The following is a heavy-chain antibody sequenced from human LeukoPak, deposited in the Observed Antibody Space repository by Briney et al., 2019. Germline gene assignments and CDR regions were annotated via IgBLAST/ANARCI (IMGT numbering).Heavy chain of an antibody. CDR3: ARERRGTYGSGSPLDY. V-gene: IGHV3-23*01. CDR1: GFTFSIYA. CDR2: ISGSGGTA. D-gene: IGHD3-10*01. Sequence: GGSLRLSCAASGFTFSIYAMSWVRQAPGKGLEWVSAISGSGGTAYYADSVKGRFTISRDNSKNTLYLQMNSLRAEDTAVYYCARERRGTYGSGSPLDYWGQGTLVTVSS. J-gene: IGHJ4*02.